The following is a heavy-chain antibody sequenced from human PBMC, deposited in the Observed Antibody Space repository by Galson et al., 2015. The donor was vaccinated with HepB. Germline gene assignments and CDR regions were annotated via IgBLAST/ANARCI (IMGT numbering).Heavy chain of an antibody. Sequence: ETLSLTCSVSGGSISGGSCYWVWIRQPPGKGLEWIASINSGGTTYFNSSLKSRVTISVDTPRDQFSLKLTSVTAADTAVYYCARLRVRRQNGESSHYFDYWGQGTLVTVSS. CDR2: INSGGTT. D-gene: IGHD3-16*02. CDR1: GGSISGGSCY. CDR3: ARLRVRRQNGESSHYFDY. J-gene: IGHJ4*02. V-gene: IGHV4-39*01.